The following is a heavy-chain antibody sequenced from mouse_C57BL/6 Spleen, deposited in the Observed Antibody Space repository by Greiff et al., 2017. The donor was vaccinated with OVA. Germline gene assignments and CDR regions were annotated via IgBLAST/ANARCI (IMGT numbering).Heavy chain of an antibody. V-gene: IGHV8-8*01. J-gene: IGHJ4*01. CDR2: IWWDDDK. D-gene: IGHD2-4*01. CDR1: GFSLSTFGMG. CDR3: ARIPFMITTGLHYAMDY. Sequence: QVTLKVSGPGILQPSQTLSLTCSFSGFSLSTFGMGVGWIRQPSGKGLEWLAHIWWDDDKYYNPALKSRLTISKATSKNQVFLKIANVDTADTATYYCARIPFMITTGLHYAMDYWGQGTSVTVSS.